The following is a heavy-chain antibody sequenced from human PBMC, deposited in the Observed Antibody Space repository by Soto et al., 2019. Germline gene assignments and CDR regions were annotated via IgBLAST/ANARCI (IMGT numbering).Heavy chain of an antibody. CDR2: IIPLFRTP. CDR3: ARDNDRLQLGGNYYYILDV. J-gene: IGHJ6*02. D-gene: IGHD4-4*01. V-gene: IGHV1-69*12. Sequence: QVQLVQSGAEMKEPGSSVKVSCKTSGGTFSSSGISWLRQAPAQGLEWMGGIIPLFRTPDYAQKFQGRVTIAADESTSTAYMELSSLRSEDTAVYYCARDNDRLQLGGNYYYILDVWGQGTTITVSS. CDR1: GGTFSSSG.